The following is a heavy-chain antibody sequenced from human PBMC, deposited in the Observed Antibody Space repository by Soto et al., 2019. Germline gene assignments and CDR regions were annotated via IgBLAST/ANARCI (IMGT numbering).Heavy chain of an antibody. CDR3: ARDLGGSSSWYASYYYYYGMDV. Sequence: ASVKVSCKASGYTFTSYGISWVRQAPGRGLEWMGWISAYNGNTNYAQKLQGRVTMTTDTSTSIAYMELRSLRSDDTAVYYCARDLGGSSSWYASYYYYYGMDVWGQGTTVTVSS. V-gene: IGHV1-18*01. CDR2: ISAYNGNT. J-gene: IGHJ6*02. CDR1: GYTFTSYG. D-gene: IGHD6-13*01.